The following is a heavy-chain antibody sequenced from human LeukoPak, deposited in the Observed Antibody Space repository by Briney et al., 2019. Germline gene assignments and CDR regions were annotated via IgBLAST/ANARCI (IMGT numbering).Heavy chain of an antibody. D-gene: IGHD5-18*01. V-gene: IGHV3-64*01. CDR2: ISDNGGST. CDR3: VRDGPGYSYGNKWLDP. CDR1: GFTFSSYA. J-gene: IGHJ5*02. Sequence: GGSLRLSCAASGFTFSSYAMHWVRQAPGKGLEYVSTISDNGGSTFYANSVKGRFTISRDNRENAVYLQMNSLKIEDTAIYYCVRDGPGYSYGNKWLDPWGRGTLVTVSS.